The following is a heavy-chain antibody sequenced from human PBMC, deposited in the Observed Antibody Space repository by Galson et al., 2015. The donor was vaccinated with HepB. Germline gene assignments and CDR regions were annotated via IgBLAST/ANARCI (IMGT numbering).Heavy chain of an antibody. CDR3: ARLSNRALGWVDP. D-gene: IGHD3-16*01. Sequence: LSLTCTVSGGSISNNMYYWGWIRQPPGKGLEWIGSIYYTGTTYYNPSLKSPVTISVDTSKNQFSLKLSSVTAADTAVYYCARLSNRALGWVDPWGQGTLVTVSS. V-gene: IGHV4-39*07. CDR1: GGSISNNMYY. CDR2: IYYTGTT. J-gene: IGHJ5*02.